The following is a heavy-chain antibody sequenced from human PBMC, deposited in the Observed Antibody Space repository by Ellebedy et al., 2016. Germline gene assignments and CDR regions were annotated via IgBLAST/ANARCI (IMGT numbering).Heavy chain of an antibody. J-gene: IGHJ6*02. CDR2: VYYRASP. CDR1: GGSINNYY. Sequence: SETLSLXXSVPGGSINNYYWSWIRQPPGKGLGWIGYVYYRASPRYNPSLGSRVTVSADTSKNQFSLRLSSVTPADTAVYYCARVLRQRYSNTVLKSTYYYYAMDVWGQGTTVTVSS. V-gene: IGHV4-59*01. D-gene: IGHD6-13*01. CDR3: ARVLRQRYSNTVLKSTYYYYAMDV.